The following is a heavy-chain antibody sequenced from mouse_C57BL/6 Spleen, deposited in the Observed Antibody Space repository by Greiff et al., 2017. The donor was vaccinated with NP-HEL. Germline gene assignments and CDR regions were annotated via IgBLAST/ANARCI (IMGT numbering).Heavy chain of an antibody. CDR2: IDPSDSET. D-gene: IGHD1-1*01. CDR3: AKFITTGYFDV. J-gene: IGHJ1*03. CDR1: GYTFTSYW. Sequence: QVHVKQSGAELVRPGSSVKLSCKASGYTFTSYWMHWVKQRPIQGLEWIGNIDPSDSETHYNQKFKDKATLTVDKSSSTAYMQLSSLTSEDSAVYYCAKFITTGYFDVWGTGTTVTVSS. V-gene: IGHV1-52*01.